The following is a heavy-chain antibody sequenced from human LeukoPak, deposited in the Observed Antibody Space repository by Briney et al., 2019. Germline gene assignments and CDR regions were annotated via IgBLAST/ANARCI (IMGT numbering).Heavy chain of an antibody. J-gene: IGHJ4*02. Sequence: PVASVKVSCKASGYIFTSYFIHWVRQAPGQGQEWMGIINPSGGGTNYAQKFQCRVTMTRDTSTSTVYMELNSLRSEDTAVYYCARKLHSGSYSSPIDYWGQGTLVTVSS. D-gene: IGHD1-26*01. V-gene: IGHV1-46*01. CDR3: ARKLHSGSYSSPIDY. CDR1: GYIFTSYF. CDR2: INPSGGGT.